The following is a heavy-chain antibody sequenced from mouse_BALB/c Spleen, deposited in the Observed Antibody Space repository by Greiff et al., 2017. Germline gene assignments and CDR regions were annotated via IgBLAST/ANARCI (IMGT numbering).Heavy chain of an antibody. J-gene: IGHJ4*01. CDR3: ARITGNYYAMDY. CDR1: GYTFTSYT. Sequence: QVHVKQSGAELARPGASVKMSCKASGYTFTSYTMHWVKQRPGQGLEWIGYINPSSGYTNYNQKFKDKATLTADKSSSTAYMQLSSLTSEDSAVYYCARITGNYYAMDYWGQGTSVTVSS. V-gene: IGHV1-4*01. D-gene: IGHD4-1*01. CDR2: INPSSGYT.